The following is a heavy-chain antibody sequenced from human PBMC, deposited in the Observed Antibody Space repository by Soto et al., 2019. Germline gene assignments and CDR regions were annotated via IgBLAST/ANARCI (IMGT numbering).Heavy chain of an antibody. Sequence: GGSLRLSCAASGFTFSSYSMNWVRQAPGKGLEWVSYISSSSSTIYYADSVEGRFTISRDNAKNSLYLQMNSLRAEDTAVYYCARDKLYYNDISGRPLNAFDVWGKGTMVTVSS. CDR2: ISSSSSTI. J-gene: IGHJ3*01. CDR3: ARDKLYYNDISGRPLNAFDV. V-gene: IGHV3-48*01. CDR1: GFTFSSYS. D-gene: IGHD3-22*01.